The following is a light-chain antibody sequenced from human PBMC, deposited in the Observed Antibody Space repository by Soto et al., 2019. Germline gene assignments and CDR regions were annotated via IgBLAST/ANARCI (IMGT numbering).Light chain of an antibody. CDR2: AAS. V-gene: IGKV1-8*01. CDR3: QQYYSYPLFT. Sequence: AIRMTQSPSSLSASTGDRVTITCRASQGISSYLAWYQQKPGKAPKLLIYAASTLQSGVPSRFSGSGSGTDFTLTISCLQSEDFATYDCQQYYSYPLFTFGPGTKVYIK. CDR1: QGISSY. J-gene: IGKJ3*01.